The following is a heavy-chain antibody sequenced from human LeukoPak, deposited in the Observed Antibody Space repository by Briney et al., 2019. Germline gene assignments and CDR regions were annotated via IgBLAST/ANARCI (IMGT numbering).Heavy chain of an antibody. D-gene: IGHD1-1*01. CDR1: GFILRSHA. J-gene: IGHJ4*02. CDR3: VKDNEAGGSPFDR. V-gene: IGHV3-64D*06. CDR2: ISDNGGST. Sequence: PGGSLRLSCSASGFILRSHAMHWVRQAPGKGLEYVSRISDNGGSTYYADFVKGRFTISRDNSKNTLYLQMSSLRAVDTAVYYCVKDNEAGGSPFDRWGQGTLVTVSS.